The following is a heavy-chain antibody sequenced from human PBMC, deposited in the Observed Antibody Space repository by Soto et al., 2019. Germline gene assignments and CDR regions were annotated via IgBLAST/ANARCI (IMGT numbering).Heavy chain of an antibody. CDR2: ISYDGSNK. CDR3: AKDSYSYYDILTGEIPYFDY. CDR1: GFTFSSYG. Sequence: QVQLVESGGGVVQPGRSLRLSCAASGFTFSSYGMHWVRQAPGKGLEWVAVISYDGSNKYYADSVKGRFTISRDNSKNTLYLQMNSLRAEDTAVYYCAKDSYSYYDILTGEIPYFDYWGQGTLGTVSS. V-gene: IGHV3-30*18. D-gene: IGHD3-9*01. J-gene: IGHJ4*02.